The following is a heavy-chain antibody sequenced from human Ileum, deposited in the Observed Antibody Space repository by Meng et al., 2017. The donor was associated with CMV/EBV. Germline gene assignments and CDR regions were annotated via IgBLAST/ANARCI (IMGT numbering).Heavy chain of an antibody. CDR1: GFTFSDFP. CDR2: IRSKAHTYAT. CDR3: MAQSDY. V-gene: IGHV3-73*01. J-gene: IGHJ4*02. Sequence: GRSLRPSWAASGFTFSDFPMHWVRQVSGSGLEWVSRIRSKAHTYATAYAASVKGRFAISRDDSKNTEYLQMNSLKTEDTAVYYCMAQSDYWGQGTLVTVSS.